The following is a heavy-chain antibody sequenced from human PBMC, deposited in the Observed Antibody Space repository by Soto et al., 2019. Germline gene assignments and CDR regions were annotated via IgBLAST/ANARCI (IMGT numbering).Heavy chain of an antibody. CDR1: GFTFSSYA. D-gene: IGHD2-15*01. Sequence: EVQLLESGGGLVQPGGSLRLSCAASGFTFSSYAMSWVRQAPGKGLEWDSGISGSGGSTYYADSVKGRFTISRDNYESSLFLQMNSLRAEDTAIYYCAKGTCKSGGSCYSTSDYWGQGTLVTVSS. J-gene: IGHJ4*02. CDR3: AKGTCKSGGSCYSTSDY. V-gene: IGHV3-23*01. CDR2: ISGSGGST.